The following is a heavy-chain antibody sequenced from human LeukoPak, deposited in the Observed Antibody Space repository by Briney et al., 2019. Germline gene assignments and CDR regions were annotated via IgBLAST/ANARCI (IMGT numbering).Heavy chain of an antibody. CDR1: GFTFSSYE. Sequence: GGSLRLSCTASGFTFSSYEMTWVRQAPGKGLEWVSYISSRAATTSYTDSVKGRFTIFRDNAKNSLYLQMNSLRAEDTAVYYCAKEGMIVVAMGAFDIWGQGTMVTVSS. CDR3: AKEGMIVVAMGAFDI. J-gene: IGHJ3*02. D-gene: IGHD3-22*01. V-gene: IGHV3-48*03. CDR2: ISSRAATT.